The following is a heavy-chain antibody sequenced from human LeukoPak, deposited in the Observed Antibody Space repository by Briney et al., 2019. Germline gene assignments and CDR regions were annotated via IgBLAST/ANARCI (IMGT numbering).Heavy chain of an antibody. D-gene: IGHD5-18*01. J-gene: IGHJ6*03. CDR2: FDPEDGET. V-gene: IGHV1-24*01. Sequence: ASVKVSYKVSGYTLTELSMHWVRQAPGKGLEWMGGFDPEDGETIYAQKFQGRVTMTEDTSTDTAYMELSSLRSDDTAVYYCARDRMRGYSYGYKGDYYYYYMDVWGKGTTVTVSS. CDR3: ARDRMRGYSYGYKGDYYYYYMDV. CDR1: GYTLTELS.